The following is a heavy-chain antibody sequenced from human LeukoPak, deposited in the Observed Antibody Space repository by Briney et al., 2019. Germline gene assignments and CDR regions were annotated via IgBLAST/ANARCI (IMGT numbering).Heavy chain of an antibody. J-gene: IGHJ6*02. D-gene: IGHD5-24*01. V-gene: IGHV4-59*01. Sequence: PSETLSLTCTVSGGSISSYYWSWIRQPPGKGLVWIGYIYYSGSTNYNPSLKSRVTISVDTSKNQFSLKLSSATAADTAVYYCARAPRDPGEGYYYGMDVWGQGTTVTVSS. CDR2: IYYSGST. CDR3: ARAPRDPGEGYYYGMDV. CDR1: GGSISSYY.